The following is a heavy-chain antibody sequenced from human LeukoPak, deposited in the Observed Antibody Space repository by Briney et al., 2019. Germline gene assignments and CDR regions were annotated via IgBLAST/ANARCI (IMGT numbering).Heavy chain of an antibody. CDR2: ISGSGGST. D-gene: IGHD6-19*01. J-gene: IGHJ4*02. V-gene: IGHV3-23*01. CDR1: GFTFSSYA. CDR3: AKSIAVASQLYDY. Sequence: PGGSLRLSCAASGFTFSSYAMSWVRQAPGKGLEWVSAISGSGGSTYYADSVKGRFTISRDNSKNTLYLQMNSLRVEDTAVYYCAKSIAVASQLYDYWGQGTLVTVSS.